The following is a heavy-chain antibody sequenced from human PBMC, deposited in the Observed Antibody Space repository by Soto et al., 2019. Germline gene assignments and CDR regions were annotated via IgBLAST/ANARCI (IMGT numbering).Heavy chain of an antibody. CDR2: INPNSGVT. Sequence: QVQLVQSGAEVKKPGASVTVSCRASGDTFTGYYMHWVRQAPGQGLEWMGWINPNSGVTKYAQKFQGWVTMTRDTSIRQVYMQLSRLRSDDTAVYYCARESGGATATLDYYYFYMDVWGTGTTVTVSS. V-gene: IGHV1-2*04. CDR1: GDTFTGYY. D-gene: IGHD5-12*01. J-gene: IGHJ6*03. CDR3: ARESGGATATLDYYYFYMDV.